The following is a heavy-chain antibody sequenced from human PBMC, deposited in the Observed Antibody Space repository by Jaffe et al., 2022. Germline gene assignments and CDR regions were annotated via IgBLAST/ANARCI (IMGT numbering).Heavy chain of an antibody. D-gene: IGHD6-13*01. Sequence: EVQLVESGGVVVQPGGSLRLSCAASGFTFDDYAMHWVRQAPGKGLEWVSLISWDGGSTYYADSVKGRFTISRDNSKNSLYLQMNSLRAEDTALYYCAKDKGGAAGTGYYMDVWGKGTTVTVSS. J-gene: IGHJ6*03. CDR3: AKDKGGAAGTGYYMDV. CDR2: ISWDGGST. V-gene: IGHV3-43D*04. CDR1: GFTFDDYA.